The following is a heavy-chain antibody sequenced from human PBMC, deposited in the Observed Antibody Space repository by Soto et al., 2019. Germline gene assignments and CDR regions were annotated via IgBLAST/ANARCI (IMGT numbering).Heavy chain of an antibody. V-gene: IGHV3-23*04. CDR2: ISGSGGST. Sequence: EVQLVESGGGLVQPGRSLRLSCAASGFTFDDYAMHWVRQAPGKGLEWVSGISGSGGSTYYADSVKGRFTISRDNSKNTLYLQMNSLRAEDTAVYYCAKAVVGATAKYFDYWGQGTLVTVSS. D-gene: IGHD1-26*01. CDR1: GFTFDDYA. J-gene: IGHJ4*02. CDR3: AKAVVGATAKYFDY.